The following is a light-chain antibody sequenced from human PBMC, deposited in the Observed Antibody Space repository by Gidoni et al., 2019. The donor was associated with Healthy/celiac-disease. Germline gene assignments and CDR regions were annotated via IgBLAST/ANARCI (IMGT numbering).Light chain of an antibody. CDR2: GAS. Sequence: IVLTQSPGTLSLSPGERATLSCRASQSVSSSYLAWYQQKPGQAPRLLLYGASSRATGIPDRFSGSGSGTDFTLTISRLEPEDFAVYYCQQYGSSPRTFGQWTKLEIK. CDR1: QSVSSSY. V-gene: IGKV3-20*01. J-gene: IGKJ2*01. CDR3: QQYGSSPRT.